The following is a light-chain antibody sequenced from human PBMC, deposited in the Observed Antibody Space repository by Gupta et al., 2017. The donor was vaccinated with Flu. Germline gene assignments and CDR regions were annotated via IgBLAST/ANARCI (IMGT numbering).Light chain of an antibody. Sequence: SYVLTQPPSVSVAPGQTARVTCGGNNIGTKSVHWYQQRPAQAPVLVVDYNYDRPSGIPERGSCYNSGNNATPQTXSXEAGDEXDDYWQVSDSSRDHVVFGGGTKLTVL. CDR2: YNY. CDR1: NIGTKS. V-gene: IGLV3-21*02. J-gene: IGLJ2*01. CDR3: QVSDSSRDHVV.